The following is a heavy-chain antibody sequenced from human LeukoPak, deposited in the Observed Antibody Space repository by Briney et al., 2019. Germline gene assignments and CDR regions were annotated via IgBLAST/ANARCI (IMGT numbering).Heavy chain of an antibody. J-gene: IGHJ6*04. Sequence: SVKVSCKASGGTFSSYAISWVRQAPRQGLEWMGMIIPIFGTANYAQKFQGRVTITADESTSTAHMELSSLRSEDTAVYYCARHYYGSGSILYYGMDVWGKGTTVTVSS. CDR1: GGTFSSYA. D-gene: IGHD3-10*01. CDR2: IIPIFGTA. CDR3: ARHYYGSGSILYYGMDV. V-gene: IGHV1-69*13.